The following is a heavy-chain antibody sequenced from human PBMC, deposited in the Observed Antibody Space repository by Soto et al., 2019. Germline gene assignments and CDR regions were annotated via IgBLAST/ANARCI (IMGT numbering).Heavy chain of an antibody. CDR2: IHPGGSDT. CDR1: GYIFTTYW. D-gene: IGHD4-4*01. CDR3: ATGIVTRYYGMDV. Sequence: GESLKISCKTSGYIFTTYWIGWVRQMPGKGLEWMAIIHPGGSDTRYGPSLQGQVTISADKSISTAYLQWSSLKASDTAMYYCATGIVTRYYGMDVWGQGTTVTVSS. V-gene: IGHV5-51*01. J-gene: IGHJ6*02.